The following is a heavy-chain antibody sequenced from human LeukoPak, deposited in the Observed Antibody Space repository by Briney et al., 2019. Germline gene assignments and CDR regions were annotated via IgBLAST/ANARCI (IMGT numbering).Heavy chain of an antibody. CDR3: ASGGDVLRYFDWPYFDY. Sequence: GASVKVSCKTSGYTFTGYYMHWVRQAPGQGLEWMGWINPNSGGTKYVQKLQGRVTMTRDTSISTACMELSRLRSDDTAVYYCASGGDVLRYFDWPYFDYWGQGTLVTVSS. V-gene: IGHV1-2*02. CDR1: GYTFTGYY. D-gene: IGHD3-9*01. J-gene: IGHJ4*02. CDR2: INPNSGGT.